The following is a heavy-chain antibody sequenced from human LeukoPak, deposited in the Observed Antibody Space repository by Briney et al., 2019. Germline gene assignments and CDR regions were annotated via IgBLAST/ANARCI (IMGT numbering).Heavy chain of an antibody. CDR1: GGSISNYY. CDR2: IYYSGNT. D-gene: IGHD3-10*01. J-gene: IGHJ6*02. CDR3: ARDQPTMVRGVITGMDV. V-gene: IGHV4-59*01. Sequence: SETLSLTCTVSGGSISNYYWSWIRQPPGKGLEWIGYIYYSGNTNYNPSLKSRVTISVDTSKNQFSLKLSSVTAADTAVYYCARDQPTMVRGVITGMDVWGQGTTVTVSS.